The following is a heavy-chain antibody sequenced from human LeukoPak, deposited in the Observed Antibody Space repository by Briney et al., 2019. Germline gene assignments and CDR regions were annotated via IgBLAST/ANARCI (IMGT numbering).Heavy chain of an antibody. CDR3: ARDVNGDSFDY. V-gene: IGHV3-7*01. Sequence: GGSLRLSCAASGFTFSSYAMSWVRQAPERGLEWMANINQDGSEKNHVDSVRGRFTISRDNAKNSLYLQMNSLRVEDTAVYYCARDVNGDSFDYWGQGTLVTVSS. CDR2: INQDGSEK. J-gene: IGHJ4*02. D-gene: IGHD4-17*01. CDR1: GFTFSSYA.